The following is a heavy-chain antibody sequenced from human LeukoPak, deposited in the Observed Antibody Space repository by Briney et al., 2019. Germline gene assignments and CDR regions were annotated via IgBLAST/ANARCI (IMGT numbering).Heavy chain of an antibody. Sequence: GGSLRLSCAASGFTVSNNYMRWVRQAPGKGLEWVSSIYSRGSTSYVDSVKGRFTISRDNSRNTLFLQMNSLRVEDTAVYYCARDYYGPWGQGTLVTVSS. CDR1: GFTVSNNY. CDR2: IYSRGST. V-gene: IGHV3-66*03. J-gene: IGHJ5*02. D-gene: IGHD3-22*01. CDR3: ARDYYGP.